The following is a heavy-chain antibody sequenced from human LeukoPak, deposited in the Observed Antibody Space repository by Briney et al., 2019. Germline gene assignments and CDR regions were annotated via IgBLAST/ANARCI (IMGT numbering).Heavy chain of an antibody. CDR3: AKDYRGSGTYREAFNI. CDR1: GFTFSSYA. J-gene: IGHJ3*02. V-gene: IGHV3-23*01. D-gene: IGHD1-26*01. Sequence: GGSLRLSCAASGFTFSSYAMSWVRQAPGRGLEWVSAVGGSGVSTYYADSVKGRFTISRDNSKDALYLQMNSLRAEDTAVYYCAKDYRGSGTYREAFNIWGQGTVVTVSS. CDR2: VGGSGVST.